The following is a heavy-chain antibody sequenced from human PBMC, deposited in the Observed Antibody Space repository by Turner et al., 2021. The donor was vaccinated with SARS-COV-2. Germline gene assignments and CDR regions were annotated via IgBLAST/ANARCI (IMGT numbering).Heavy chain of an antibody. CDR2: MNPNSGNT. Sequence: QVQLVRSEAGVKKPGASVKLSCQPSGYTFTSYDINGVRQDTGQGLEWMGWMNPNSGNTGYAQKFQGRVTMTRNTSISTAYMEQSSLRSEDTAVYYCARAAQLTVWFDPWGQGTLVTVSS. V-gene: IGHV1-8*01. D-gene: IGHD3-9*01. CDR1: GYTFTSYD. CDR3: ARAAQLTVWFDP. J-gene: IGHJ5*02.